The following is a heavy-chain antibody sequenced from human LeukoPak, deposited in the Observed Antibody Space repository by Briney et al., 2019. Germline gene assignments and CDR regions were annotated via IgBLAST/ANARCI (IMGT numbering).Heavy chain of an antibody. CDR2: INAGNGNT. CDR3: ARDIGSSGWYRFFDY. J-gene: IGHJ4*02. Sequence: GSVKVSCKASGYTFTSYAMHWVRQAPGQRLEWMGWINAGNGNTKYSQKFQGRVTITRDTSASTAYMELSSLRSEDTAVYYCARDIGSSGWYRFFDYWGQGTLVTVSS. D-gene: IGHD6-19*01. CDR1: GYTFTSYA. V-gene: IGHV1-3*01.